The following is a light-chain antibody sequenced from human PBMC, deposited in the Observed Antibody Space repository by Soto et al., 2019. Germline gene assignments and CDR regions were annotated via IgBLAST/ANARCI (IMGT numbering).Light chain of an antibody. CDR3: QSYDSSLSGFYV. CDR1: RSNIGAGYA. J-gene: IGLJ1*01. V-gene: IGLV1-40*01. CDR2: ASS. Sequence: QSVLTQPPSVSGAPGQRVTISCTGGRSNIGAGYAVNWYQQLPGTAPKLLIYASSDLPSRVPDRFSGSKSGTSASLAITGLQAEDEAEYYCQSYDSSLSGFYVFGTGTKVTVL.